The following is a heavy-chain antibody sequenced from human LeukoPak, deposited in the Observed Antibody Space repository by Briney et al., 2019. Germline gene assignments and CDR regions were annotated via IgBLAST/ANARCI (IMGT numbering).Heavy chain of an antibody. J-gene: IGHJ4*02. Sequence: GGSLRLSCAASGFTFSSYGMHWVRQAPGKGLVWVAVIWYDGSNKYYADSVKGRFTISRDNSKNTLYLQMNSLRAEDTAVYDCAKERDYDSSGYSGRGYYFDYWGQGTLVTVSS. CDR1: GFTFSSYG. CDR3: AKERDYDSSGYSGRGYYFDY. CDR2: IWYDGSNK. D-gene: IGHD3-22*01. V-gene: IGHV3-33*06.